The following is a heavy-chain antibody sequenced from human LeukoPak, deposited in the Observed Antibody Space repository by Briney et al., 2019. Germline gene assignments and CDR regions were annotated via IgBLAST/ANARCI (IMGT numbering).Heavy chain of an antibody. CDR1: GYSFTSYW. CDR3: ARPMAAGSGSYPFDY. J-gene: IGHJ4*02. Sequence: GESLKISCKGSGYSFTSYWIGWVSQMPGKGLEWMGIIYPGDSDTRYSPSFQGQVTISADKSISTAYLQWSSLKASDTAMYYCARPMAAGSGSYPFDYWGQGTLVTVSS. V-gene: IGHV5-51*01. D-gene: IGHD3-10*01. CDR2: IYPGDSDT.